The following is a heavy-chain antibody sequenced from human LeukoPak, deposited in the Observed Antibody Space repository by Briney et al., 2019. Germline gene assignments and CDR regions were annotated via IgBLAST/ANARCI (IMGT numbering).Heavy chain of an antibody. CDR3: ARGLYYCSSTSCYLNWFDP. V-gene: IGHV4-31*03. D-gene: IGHD2-2*01. J-gene: IGHJ5*02. Sequence: PSETLSLTCTVSGVSISSGGYYWSWLRQHPGKGLEWIGYIYYSGSTYYDPSLKSRVTISVDTSKNQFSLKLSSVTAADTAVYYCARGLYYCSSTSCYLNWFDPWGQGTLVTVSS. CDR1: GVSISSGGYY. CDR2: IYYSGST.